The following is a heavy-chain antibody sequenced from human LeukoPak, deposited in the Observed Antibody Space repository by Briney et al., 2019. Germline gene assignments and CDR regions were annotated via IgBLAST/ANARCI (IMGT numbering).Heavy chain of an antibody. V-gene: IGHV3-11*01. Sequence: GGSLRLSSAASGFAFRDHYMSWIRQGPGKGLEWISYITMTGSVIQYSDSVKGRFTTSRDNAKNSLYLQMNSLEAEDTAVYYWARGGWSWGGFDLWGQGNRVPVSS. CDR2: ITMTGSVI. CDR1: GFAFRDHY. J-gene: IGHJ5*02. CDR3: ARGGWSWGGFDL. D-gene: IGHD6-19*01.